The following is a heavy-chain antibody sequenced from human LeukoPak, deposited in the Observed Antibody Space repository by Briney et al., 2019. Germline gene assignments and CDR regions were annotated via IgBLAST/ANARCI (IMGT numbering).Heavy chain of an antibody. CDR3: AKDLGYCSGGSCYRFDY. J-gene: IGHJ4*02. D-gene: IGHD2-15*01. V-gene: IGHV3-30*18. CDR2: ISYDGSNK. CDR1: GFTFSSYG. Sequence: GGSLRLSCAASGFTFSSYGMHWVRQAPGKGLEWVAVISYDGSNKYYADSVKGRFTISRDNSKNALYLQMNSLRAEDTAVYYCAKDLGYCSGGSCYRFDYWGQGTLATVSS.